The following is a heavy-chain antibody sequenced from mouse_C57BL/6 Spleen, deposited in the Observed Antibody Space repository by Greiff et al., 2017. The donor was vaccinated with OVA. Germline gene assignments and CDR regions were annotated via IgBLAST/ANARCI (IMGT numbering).Heavy chain of an antibody. J-gene: IGHJ3*01. CDR2: IDPETGGT. Sequence: QVQLQQSGAELVRPGASVTLSCKASGYTFTDYEMHWVQQTPVHGLAWIGAIDPETGGTAYNQKFKGKAILTADKSSSTAYMELRSLTSEDSAFYYCTRSYSNGFAYWGQGTLVTVSA. CDR1: GYTFTDYE. CDR3: TRSYSNGFAY. V-gene: IGHV1-15*01. D-gene: IGHD2-5*01.